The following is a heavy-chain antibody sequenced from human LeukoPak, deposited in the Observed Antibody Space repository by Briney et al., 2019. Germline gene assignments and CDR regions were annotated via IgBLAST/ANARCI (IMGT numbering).Heavy chain of an antibody. D-gene: IGHD2-2*01. CDR2: INHSGST. V-gene: IGHV4-34*01. CDR1: GGSISSYY. J-gene: IGHJ4*02. Sequence: SETLSLTCTVSGGSISSYYWSWIRQPPGKGLEWIGEINHSGSTNYNPSLKSRVTISVDTSKNQFSLKLSSVTAADTAVYYCARIVWVPAAILDYWGQGTLVTVSS. CDR3: ARIVWVPAAILDY.